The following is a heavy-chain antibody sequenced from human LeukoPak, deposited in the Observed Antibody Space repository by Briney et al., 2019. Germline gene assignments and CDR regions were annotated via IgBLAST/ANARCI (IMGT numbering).Heavy chain of an antibody. CDR1: GGSISRGNYY. V-gene: IGHV4-61*02. CDR2: MWTSGSA. Sequence: SSETLSLTCTVSGGSISRGNYYWSWIRQPAGKGLEWIGRMWTSGSANYNPSLKSRVTISVDTSKNQFSLMLRSVTAADTAVYYCARDSHGSGSDYFLRNWGQGTLVTVS. D-gene: IGHD1-26*01. CDR3: ARDSHGSGSDYFLRN. J-gene: IGHJ4*02.